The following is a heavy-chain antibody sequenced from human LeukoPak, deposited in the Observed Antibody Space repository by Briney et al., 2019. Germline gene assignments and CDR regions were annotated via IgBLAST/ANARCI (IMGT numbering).Heavy chain of an antibody. CDR1: GGSIRSYY. CDR3: ARLSAVAGNWASDY. Sequence: SETLSLTCTVSGGSIRSYYWSWIRQPPGKGLEWIGTIYYSGSTYYNPSLKSRVTISVDTSKNQFSLKLSSVTAADTAVYYCARLSAVAGNWASDYWGQGTLVTVSS. CDR2: IYYSGST. J-gene: IGHJ4*02. V-gene: IGHV4-39*01. D-gene: IGHD6-19*01.